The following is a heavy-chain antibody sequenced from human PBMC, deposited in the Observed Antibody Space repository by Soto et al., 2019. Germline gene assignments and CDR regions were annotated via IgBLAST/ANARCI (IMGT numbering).Heavy chain of an antibody. Sequence: EVQLVESGGGLVQPGGSLKLSCAASGFMFSDSTIDWVRQAPGKGLEWVGRIRSRASGYSTTYAASVKGVFTMSRDDSKSTAYLQLNSLKIEVTAGYVCTGGNTGDCDHWGQGTRVTVSS. D-gene: IGHD1-1*01. V-gene: IGHV3-73*02. CDR1: GFMFSDST. CDR2: IRSRASGYST. J-gene: IGHJ4*02. CDR3: TGGNTGDCDH.